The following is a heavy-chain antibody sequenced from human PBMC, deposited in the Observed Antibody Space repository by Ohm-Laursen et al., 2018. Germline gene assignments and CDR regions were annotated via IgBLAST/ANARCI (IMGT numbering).Heavy chain of an antibody. CDR2: IDDSLAHI. CDR3: ARVEQTGYTYVFDY. V-gene: IGHV3-21*01. D-gene: IGHD5-18*01. Sequence: SLRLSCAASGFIFNNYAMSWVRQAPGKGLEWVSSIDDSLAHIFYADSVKGRFTISRDNAKNSLYLQMNSLRAEDTAVYFCARVEQTGYTYVFDYWGQGTLVTVSS. J-gene: IGHJ4*02. CDR1: GFIFNNYA.